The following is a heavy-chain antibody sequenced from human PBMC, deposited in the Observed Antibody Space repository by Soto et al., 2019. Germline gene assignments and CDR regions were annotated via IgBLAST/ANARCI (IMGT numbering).Heavy chain of an antibody. V-gene: IGHV3-66*01. CDR3: ARVSFSNDYDHYYMDV. CDR1: GFSVRVNY. J-gene: IGHJ6*03. Sequence: EVQVVESGGGLVQPGGSLRLSCEASGFSVRVNYMTWVRQAPGKGLEWVSVTYTGGDTDYADSVKGRFTTSRDNSKHMLYLEVSSLRAEDTAVYYCARVSFSNDYDHYYMDVWGKGATVTV. D-gene: IGHD4-4*01. CDR2: TYTGGDT.